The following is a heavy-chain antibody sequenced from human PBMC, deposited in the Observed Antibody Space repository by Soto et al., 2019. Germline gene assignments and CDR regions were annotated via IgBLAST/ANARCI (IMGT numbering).Heavy chain of an antibody. CDR3: ARHITMDPLLVY. D-gene: IGHD3-10*01. V-gene: IGHV3-53*01. J-gene: IGHJ4*02. Sequence: EVHLVESGGGLIQPGGSLRLSCAASGFTVSSNYMSWVRQAPGKGLEWVSVIYSGGSTYYADSVKGRFTIARDNSKTTLYLQRNSLRAEDPAVYYCARHITMDPLLVYWGQGTLVTVSS. CDR2: IYSGGST. CDR1: GFTVSSNY.